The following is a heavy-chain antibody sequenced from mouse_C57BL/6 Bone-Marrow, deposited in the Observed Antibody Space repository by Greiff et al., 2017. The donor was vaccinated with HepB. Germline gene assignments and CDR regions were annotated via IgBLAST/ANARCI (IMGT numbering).Heavy chain of an antibody. D-gene: IGHD2-12*01. CDR3: ARSVELRRSDFDY. CDR1: GYTFTDYY. Sequence: EVQLQQSGPVLVKPGASVKMSCKASGYTFTDYYMNWVKQSHGKSLEWIGVINPYNGGTSYNQKFKGKATLTVDKSSSPAYLELNILTSEDSAVYYCARSVELRRSDFDYWGQGTTLTVSS. J-gene: IGHJ2*01. CDR2: INPYNGGT. V-gene: IGHV1-19*01.